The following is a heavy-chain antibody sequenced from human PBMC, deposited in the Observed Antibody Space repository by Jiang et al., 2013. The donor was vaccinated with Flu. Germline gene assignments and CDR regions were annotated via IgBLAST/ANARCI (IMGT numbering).Heavy chain of an antibody. CDR2: TYYRSKWYN. V-gene: IGHV6-1*01. D-gene: IGHD3-22*01. CDR1: GDSVSSNSAA. Sequence: QTLSLTCAISGDSVSSNSAAWNWIRQSPSRGLEWLGRTYYRSKWYNDYAVSVKSRITINPDTSKNQFSLQLNSVTPEDTAVYYCARGYYYDSSGPLDFDYWGQGTLVTVSS. CDR3: ARGYYYDSSGPLDFDY. J-gene: IGHJ4*02.